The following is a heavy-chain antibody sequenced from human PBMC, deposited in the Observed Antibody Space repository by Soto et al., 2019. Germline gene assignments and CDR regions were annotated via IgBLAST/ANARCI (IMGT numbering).Heavy chain of an antibody. J-gene: IGHJ6*02. CDR3: PLFLYYGSGTYSPSGMDV. D-gene: IGHD3-10*01. V-gene: IGHV1-69*01. Sequence: QVQLVQSGAEVKKPGSSVKVSCKTSGVSFNNNGIGWVRQAPGHGLEWMGGVSPPFRTSNYARKFQGRISITADESTGTVNMALSSLTSADTAEFFCPLFLYYGSGTYSPSGMDVWGQGTTVTVSS. CDR1: GVSFNNNG. CDR2: VSPPFRTS.